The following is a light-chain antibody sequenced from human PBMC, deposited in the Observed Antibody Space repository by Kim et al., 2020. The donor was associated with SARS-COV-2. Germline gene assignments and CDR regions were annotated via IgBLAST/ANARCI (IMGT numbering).Light chain of an antibody. J-gene: IGKJ1*01. CDR3: KHYYSYSSM. CDR1: QSVNKW. Sequence: DIQMAQSPSTLSASVGDRVTITCRASQSVNKWMAWYLQKPGKAPKLLIFDASSLASGVPSRFSGSGSGTEFTLTISSLQPDDFATYYCKHYYSYSSMFVHGTKRYIK. V-gene: IGKV1-5*01. CDR2: DAS.